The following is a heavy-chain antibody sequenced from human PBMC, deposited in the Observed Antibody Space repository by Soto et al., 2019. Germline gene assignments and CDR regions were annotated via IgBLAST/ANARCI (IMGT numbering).Heavy chain of an antibody. D-gene: IGHD3-10*01. CDR2: ISWNSGSI. CDR1: GFTFDDYA. V-gene: IGHV3-9*01. CDR3: AKDDHGDYYYYMDV. Sequence: GGSLRLSCAASGFTFDDYAMHWVRQAPGKGLEWVSGISWNSGSIGYADSVKGRFTISRDNAKNSLYLQMNSLRAEDTALYYCAKDDHGDYYYYMDVWGKGTTVTVSS. J-gene: IGHJ6*03.